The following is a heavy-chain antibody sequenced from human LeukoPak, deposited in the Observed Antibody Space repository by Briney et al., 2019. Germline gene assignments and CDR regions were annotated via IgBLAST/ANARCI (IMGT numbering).Heavy chain of an antibody. CDR3: ARGSSSIVVVPATIPED. CDR2: INPNSGGT. CDR1: GCTFTGYY. Sequence: GASVKVSCKASGCTFTGYYMHWVRQAPGQGLEWMGWINPNSGGTNYAQKFQGRVTMTRDTSISTAYMELSKLRSDDTAVYYCARGSSSIVVVPATIPEDWGQGTLVTVSS. V-gene: IGHV1-2*02. D-gene: IGHD2-2*02. J-gene: IGHJ4*02.